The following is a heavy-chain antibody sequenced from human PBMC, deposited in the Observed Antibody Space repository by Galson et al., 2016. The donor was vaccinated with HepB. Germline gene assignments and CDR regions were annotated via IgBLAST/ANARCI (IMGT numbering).Heavy chain of an antibody. CDR2: IYPDDSST. V-gene: IGHV5-51*03. J-gene: IGHJ1*01. CDR3: AGYYDSSGYYYSFEH. Sequence: QSGAEVTKPGESLKISCKGSGYGFAGYWIGWVRQMPGEGLEWMGIIYPDDSSTGYSPSFLGQGTFSVDKSISTAYLHWSSLKASDTAMYYYAGYYDSSGYYYSFEHWGQGTLVTVSS. D-gene: IGHD3-22*01. CDR1: GYGFAGYW.